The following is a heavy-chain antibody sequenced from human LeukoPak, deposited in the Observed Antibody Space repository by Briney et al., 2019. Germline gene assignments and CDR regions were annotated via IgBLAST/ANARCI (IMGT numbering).Heavy chain of an antibody. V-gene: IGHV6-1*01. CDR1: GDSVSSNSAA. D-gene: IGHD2-2*01. CDR2: TYYRSKWYN. CDR3: ARSLRLGYCSSTSCYGAFDI. Sequence: SQTLSLTCAISGDSVSSNSAAWNWIRQSPSRGLEWLGRTYYRSKWYNDYAVSVKSRITINPDTSKNQFSLQVNSVTPEDTAVYYCARSLRLGYCSSTSCYGAFDIWGQGTMVTVSS. J-gene: IGHJ3*02.